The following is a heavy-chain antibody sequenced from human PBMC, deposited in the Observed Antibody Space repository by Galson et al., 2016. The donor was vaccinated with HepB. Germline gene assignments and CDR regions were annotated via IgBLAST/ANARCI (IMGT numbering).Heavy chain of an antibody. V-gene: IGHV3-21*01. CDR1: GFTFRTYS. CDR2: TGTGTGYK. J-gene: IGHJ6*02. D-gene: IGHD2-21*02. CDR3: AKSSEGLLRFSGMDV. Sequence: SLRLSCAASGFTFRTYSMSWVRQAPGKGLEWVSSTGTGTGYKYYADSVKGRFTISRDDAKNLLYLQMNRLRAEDTAVYYCAKSSEGLLRFSGMDVWGQGTTVTVSS.